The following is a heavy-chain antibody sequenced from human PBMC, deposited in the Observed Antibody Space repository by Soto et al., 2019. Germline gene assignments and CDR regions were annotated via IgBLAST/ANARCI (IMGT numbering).Heavy chain of an antibody. Sequence: QAQLEQSGAEVRKPGASVKISCKSSGFTFSRYAIHWVRQAPGQRFEWMGWINGGPGDTTYSANFQGRVTFTRDAAATTAYMELSGLTSADTAVYYCARSPRRRAAETQLDPWGPGTLVTVSS. CDR2: INGGPGDT. D-gene: IGHD1-1*01. CDR1: GFTFSRYA. J-gene: IGHJ5*02. V-gene: IGHV1-3*01. CDR3: ARSPRRRAAETQLDP.